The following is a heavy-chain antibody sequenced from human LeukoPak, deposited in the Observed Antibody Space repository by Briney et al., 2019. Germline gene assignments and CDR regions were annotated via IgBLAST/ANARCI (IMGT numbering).Heavy chain of an antibody. V-gene: IGHV3-9*01. CDR1: GFTFDDYA. Sequence: GRSLRLSCAASGFTFDDYAMHWVRQAPGKGLEWVSGISWNSGSIGYADSVKGRFTISRDNAKNSLYLRMNSLRAEDTALYYCAKNYYDSSGYYGPVDYWGQGTLVTVSS. D-gene: IGHD3-22*01. CDR3: AKNYYDSSGYYGPVDY. J-gene: IGHJ4*02. CDR2: ISWNSGSI.